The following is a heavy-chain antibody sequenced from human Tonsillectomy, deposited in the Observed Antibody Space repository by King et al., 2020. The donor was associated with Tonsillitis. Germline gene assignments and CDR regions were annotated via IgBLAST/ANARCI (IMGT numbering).Heavy chain of an antibody. Sequence: VQLQESGPGLVKPSETLSLTCTVSGGSISSYYWSWIRQPPGKGLEWIGYIYYSGSTNYNPSLKSRVTISVDTSKIQFSLKLSSVTAADTAVYYCARGSSSSWYVSNEYYYYYMDVWGKGTTVTVSS. J-gene: IGHJ6*03. CDR1: GGSISSYY. CDR3: ARGSSSSWYVSNEYYYYYMDV. CDR2: IYYSGST. D-gene: IGHD6-13*01. V-gene: IGHV4-59*08.